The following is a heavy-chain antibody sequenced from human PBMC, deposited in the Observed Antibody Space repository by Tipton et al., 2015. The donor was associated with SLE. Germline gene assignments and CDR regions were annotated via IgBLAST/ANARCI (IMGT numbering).Heavy chain of an antibody. CDR1: GYTFSGYY. CDR2: INPNSVVA. CDR3: ARATGHYDRSRYYSASPGHFDY. Sequence: QSGAEVKKPGASVKVSCKASGYTFSGYYIHWVRQAPGHGLEWMGRINPNSVVASYAQKFQGRVTMTRDTSIRTAYMELSRLRSDDTAVYYCARATGHYDRSRYYSASPGHFDYWGQGTLVTVSA. V-gene: IGHV1-2*06. D-gene: IGHD3-22*01. J-gene: IGHJ4*02.